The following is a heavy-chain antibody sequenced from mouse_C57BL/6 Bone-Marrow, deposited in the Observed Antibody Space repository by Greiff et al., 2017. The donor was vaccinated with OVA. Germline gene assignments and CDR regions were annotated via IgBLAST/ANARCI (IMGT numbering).Heavy chain of an antibody. J-gene: IGHJ2*01. D-gene: IGHD4-1*01. CDR1: GYTFTDYY. V-gene: IGHV1-19*01. CDR3: ARTLGYYFDY. Sequence: EVQLVESGPVLVKPGASVKMSCKASGYTFTDYYMNWVKQSHGKSLEWIGVINPYNGGTSYNQKFKGKATLTVDKSSSTAYMELNSLTSEDSAVYYCARTLGYYFDYWGQGTTLTVSS. CDR2: INPYNGGT.